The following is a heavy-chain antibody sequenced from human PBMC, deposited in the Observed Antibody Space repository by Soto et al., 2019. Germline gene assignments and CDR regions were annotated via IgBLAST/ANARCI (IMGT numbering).Heavy chain of an antibody. Sequence: PGGSLRLSCAASGFTFSNAWMSWVRQAPGKGLEWVGRIKSKTDGGTTDYAAPVKGRFAISRDDSKNTLYLQMNSLKTEDTAVYYCTTDRRPYCGGDCSTYYYYYGMDVWGQGTTVTVSS. CDR2: IKSKTDGGTT. CDR1: GFTFSNAW. V-gene: IGHV3-15*01. CDR3: TTDRRPYCGGDCSTYYYYYGMDV. J-gene: IGHJ6*02. D-gene: IGHD2-21*02.